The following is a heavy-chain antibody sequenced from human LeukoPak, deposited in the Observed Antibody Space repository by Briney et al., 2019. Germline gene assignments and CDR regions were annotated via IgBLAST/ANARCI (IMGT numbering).Heavy chain of an antibody. D-gene: IGHD6-13*01. CDR1: GSTFSSYW. Sequence: GGSLRLSCAASGSTFSSYWMSWVRQAPGKGLEWVANLKQDGSEKYYVDSVKGRFTISRDNAKNSLYLQMNSLRAEDTAVYYCARGVGGSSSWYYFDYWGQGTLVTVSS. CDR3: ARGVGGSSSWYYFDY. J-gene: IGHJ4*02. CDR2: LKQDGSEK. V-gene: IGHV3-7*01.